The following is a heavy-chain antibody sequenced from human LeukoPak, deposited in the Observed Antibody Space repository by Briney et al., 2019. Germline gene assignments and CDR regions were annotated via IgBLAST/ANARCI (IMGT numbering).Heavy chain of an antibody. V-gene: IGHV4-34*01. CDR1: GGPFSGYY. Sequence: SETLSLTFAVYGGPFSGYYWSWIRPPPGKGLEWIGEINHSGSTNYNPSLKSRVTISVDTSKNQFSLKLSSVTAADTAVYYCSCGSGPYFDYWGQGTLVTVSS. CDR2: INHSGST. D-gene: IGHD2-15*01. J-gene: IGHJ4*02. CDR3: SCGSGPYFDY.